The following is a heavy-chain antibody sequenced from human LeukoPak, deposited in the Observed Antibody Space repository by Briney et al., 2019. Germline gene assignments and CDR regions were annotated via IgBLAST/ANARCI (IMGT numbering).Heavy chain of an antibody. CDR1: GFTFSSYA. Sequence: PGGSLRLSCAASGFTFSSYAMSWVRQAPGKGLEWVSAISGSGGSTYYADSVKGRFTISRDNSKNTLYLQMNSLRAEDTAVYYCAKEGVGYCSSTSCYIPLGDAFDIWGQGTMVTVSS. CDR3: AKEGVGYCSSTSCYIPLGDAFDI. V-gene: IGHV3-23*01. CDR2: ISGSGGST. J-gene: IGHJ3*02. D-gene: IGHD2-2*02.